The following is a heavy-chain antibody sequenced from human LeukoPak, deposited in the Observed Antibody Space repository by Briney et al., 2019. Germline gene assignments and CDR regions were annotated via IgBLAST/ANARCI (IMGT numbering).Heavy chain of an antibody. CDR1: GFTFSNAW. D-gene: IGHD5-12*01. V-gene: IGHV3-15*01. CDR3: TTDPKIVADAFDI. Sequence: PGGSLRLSCAASGFTFSNAWMSWVRQAPGKGLEWVGRIKSKTDGGTTDYAAPVKGRFTISRDDSKNTLYLQMNSLKTEDTAVYYCTTDPKIVADAFDIWGQGTMVTVSS. CDR2: IKSKTDGGTT. J-gene: IGHJ3*02.